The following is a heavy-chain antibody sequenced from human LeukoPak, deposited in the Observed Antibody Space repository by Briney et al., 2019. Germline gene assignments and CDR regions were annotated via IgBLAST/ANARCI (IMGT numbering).Heavy chain of an antibody. J-gene: IGHJ4*02. CDR1: GYSFTSYG. D-gene: IGHD4-23*01. V-gene: IGHV1-18*01. CDR3: ARDVHGGKGGY. Sequence: ASVKVSCKASGYSFTSYGISWVRQAPGQGLEWMGWISAYNGNTNYAQKLQGRVTMTRDTSTSTVYMELSSLRSEDTAVYYCARDVHGGKGGYWGQGTLVTVSS. CDR2: ISAYNGNT.